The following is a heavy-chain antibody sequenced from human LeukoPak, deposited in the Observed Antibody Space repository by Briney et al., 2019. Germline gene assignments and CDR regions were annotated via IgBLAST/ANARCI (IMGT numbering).Heavy chain of an antibody. V-gene: IGHV4-59*12. CDR3: ARTVVVAATFDY. D-gene: IGHD2-15*01. J-gene: IGHJ4*02. CDR1: VGSISSNY. Sequence: PSETLSLTCTVSVGSISSNYWGWIRQPPGKGLEWIGYIYYSGSTNYNPSLKSRVTISVDTSKNRFSLKLSSVTAADTTVYYCARTVVVAATFDYWGQGTLVTVSS. CDR2: IYYSGST.